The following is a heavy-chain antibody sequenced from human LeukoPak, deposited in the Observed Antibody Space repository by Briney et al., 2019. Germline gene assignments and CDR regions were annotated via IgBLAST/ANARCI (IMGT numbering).Heavy chain of an antibody. CDR2: ISYDGSNK. D-gene: IGHD6-13*01. Sequence: PGRSLRLSCGASGFTFSSYGMHWVRQAPGKGLEWVAVISYDGSNKYYADSVKGRFTISRDNSKNTLYLQMNSLRAEDTAVYYCAKVWEREAAAGPFDYWGQGTLVTVSS. V-gene: IGHV3-30*18. J-gene: IGHJ4*02. CDR1: GFTFSSYG. CDR3: AKVWEREAAAGPFDY.